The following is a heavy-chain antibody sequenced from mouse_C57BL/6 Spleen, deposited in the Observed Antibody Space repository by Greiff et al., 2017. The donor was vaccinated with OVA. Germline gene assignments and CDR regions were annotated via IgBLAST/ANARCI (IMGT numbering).Heavy chain of an antibody. CDR3: ARYDYYGSTWFAY. J-gene: IGHJ3*01. CDR1: GYTFTDYN. D-gene: IGHD1-1*01. Sequence: VQLQQSGPELVKPGASVKMSCKASGYTFTDYNMHWVKRSHGKSLEWIGYINPNNGGTSYNQKFKGKATLTVNKSSSTAYMELRSLTSEDSAVYYCARYDYYGSTWFAYWGQGTLVTVSA. CDR2: INPNNGGT. V-gene: IGHV1-22*01.